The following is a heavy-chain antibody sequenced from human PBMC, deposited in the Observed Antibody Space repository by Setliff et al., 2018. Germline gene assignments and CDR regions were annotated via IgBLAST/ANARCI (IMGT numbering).Heavy chain of an antibody. CDR2: ISAYNGKT. CDR3: LRLVRYCTKIACQAASGDEV. CDR1: GYTLSNSI. Sequence: ASVKVSCKASGYTLSNSILSWVRQAPGQGLEWMGWISAYNGKTYFAQKFQDRITLTTDTSTNTGYLELRGLRSDDTAVYYCLRLVRYCTKIACQAASGDEVWGLGTLVTVSS. V-gene: IGHV1-18*01. J-gene: IGHJ4*02. D-gene: IGHD2-8*01.